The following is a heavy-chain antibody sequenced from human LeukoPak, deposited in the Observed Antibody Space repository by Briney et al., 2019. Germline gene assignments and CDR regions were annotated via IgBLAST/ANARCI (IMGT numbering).Heavy chain of an antibody. Sequence: ASVKVSCKASGYTFTSYGIGWVRQAPGQGLEWMGWISAYNGNTNYAQKLQGRVTMTTDTSTSTAYMELRSLRSDDTAVYYCARGRDDFWSGYYHFDYWGQGTLVTVSS. CDR2: ISAYNGNT. CDR3: ARGRDDFWSGYYHFDY. V-gene: IGHV1-18*01. D-gene: IGHD3-3*01. J-gene: IGHJ4*02. CDR1: GYTFTSYG.